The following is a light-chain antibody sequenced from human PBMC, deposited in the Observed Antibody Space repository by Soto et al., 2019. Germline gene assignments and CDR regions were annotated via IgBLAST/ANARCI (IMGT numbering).Light chain of an antibody. CDR3: QQYNSYLYT. J-gene: IGKJ2*01. V-gene: IGKV1-5*01. Sequence: DIQMTQSPSTLSASVGDRVTITCWASQSIGTWLAWYQQKPGKAPKLLIYDASTLESGVPLRFSGSGSGTDFTLTLSSLQPDDFATYYCQQYNSYLYTFGQGTKLEIK. CDR1: QSIGTW. CDR2: DAS.